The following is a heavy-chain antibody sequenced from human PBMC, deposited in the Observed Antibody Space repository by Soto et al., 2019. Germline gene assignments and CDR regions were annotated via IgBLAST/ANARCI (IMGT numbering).Heavy chain of an antibody. CDR2: LNSISNSV. CDR1: GVTCSTHT. Sequence: PGGSLRLSCIAAGVTCSTHTMTWVRQAPGKGLEWVASLNSISNSVYYIDSVRGRFTISRDNSKNSLFLQLNSLRPEDTGFYYCTRTPDYWGPGTLVTVSS. V-gene: IGHV3-21*01. CDR3: TRTPDY. J-gene: IGHJ4*02.